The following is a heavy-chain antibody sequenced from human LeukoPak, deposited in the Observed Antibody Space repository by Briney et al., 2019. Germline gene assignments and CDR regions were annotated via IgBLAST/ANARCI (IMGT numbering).Heavy chain of an antibody. J-gene: IGHJ4*02. D-gene: IGHD6-19*01. Sequence: GGSLRLSCAASGFTFSSYAMGWVRQAPGKGLEWVSTINGGGYNTYYADSVKGRFTISRDNSKNTLSLQVNTLRAEDTAVYYCARASGIYGSGWYFDYWGQGTLVTVSS. CDR3: ARASGIYGSGWYFDY. CDR1: GFTFSSYA. CDR2: INGGGYNT. V-gene: IGHV3-23*01.